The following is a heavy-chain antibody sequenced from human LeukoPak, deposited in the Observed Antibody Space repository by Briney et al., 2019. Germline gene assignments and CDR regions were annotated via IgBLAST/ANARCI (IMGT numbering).Heavy chain of an antibody. V-gene: IGHV5-51*01. CDR3: ARGYCSSTSCEGFDY. Sequence: GESLKISCKGSGYSFASYWNGWVRQMPGKGLEWMGILYPGDSDTRYSPSFQGQVTISADKSISTAYLQWSSLKASDTAMYYCARGYCSSTSCEGFDYWGQGTLVTVSS. CDR1: GYSFASYW. D-gene: IGHD2-2*01. CDR2: LYPGDSDT. J-gene: IGHJ4*02.